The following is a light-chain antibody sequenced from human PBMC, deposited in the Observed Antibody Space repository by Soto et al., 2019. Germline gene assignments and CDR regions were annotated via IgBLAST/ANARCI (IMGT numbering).Light chain of an antibody. V-gene: IGLV7-43*01. J-gene: IGLJ3*02. Sequence: QAVVTQGPSLTVSPGGTVTLTCASSTGAVTSGHYPNWIQQKPGQTPMALIHSTSTKHSWTPARFSGSLLGDKAALTLSGVQPEDEAEYYCLLYYAGVQVFGGGTKLTVL. CDR1: TGAVTSGHY. CDR3: LLYYAGVQV. CDR2: STS.